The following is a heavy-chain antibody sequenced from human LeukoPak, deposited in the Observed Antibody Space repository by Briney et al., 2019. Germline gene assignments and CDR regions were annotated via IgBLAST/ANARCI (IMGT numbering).Heavy chain of an antibody. V-gene: IGHV3-7*01. CDR2: IKQDGSEK. CDR3: ATQLYDFWSGYNIPSDY. J-gene: IGHJ4*02. Sequence: GGSLRLSCAASGFTFSSYWMSWVRQAPGKGLEWVANIKQDGSEKYYVDSVKGRFTISRDNAKNSLYLQMNSLRAEDTAVYYCATQLYDFWSGYNIPSDYWGQGTLVTVSS. D-gene: IGHD3-3*01. CDR1: GFTFSSYW.